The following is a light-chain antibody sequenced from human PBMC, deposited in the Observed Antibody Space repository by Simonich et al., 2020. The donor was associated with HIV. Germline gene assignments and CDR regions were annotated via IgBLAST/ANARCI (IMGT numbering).Light chain of an antibody. CDR1: QNILYTSNNKNS. V-gene: IGKV4-1*01. CDR2: WAS. J-gene: IGKJ4*01. Sequence: DIVMTHSPDPLAWSWGERATSTCNSSQNILYTSNNKNSLAWYQQKPGQPPKLLIYWASTRKSGVPDRFSGSGSGTDFTLTISSLQAEDVAVYYCQQFYSAPLTFGGGTKVEIK. CDR3: QQFYSAPLT.